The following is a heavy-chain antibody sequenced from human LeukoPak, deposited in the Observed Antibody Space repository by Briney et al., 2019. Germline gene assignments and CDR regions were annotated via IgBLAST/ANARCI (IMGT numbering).Heavy chain of an antibody. D-gene: IGHD6-6*01. Sequence: SETLSLTCAVYGGPFSTYYWTWIRQSPGKGLEWIGEINHNKSTNYNPSLKSRVTISVDTSKNQFSLNLTSVTAADTAVYYCAHSSSSLPTDSWGQGTLVIVSP. J-gene: IGHJ4*02. CDR1: GGPFSTYY. V-gene: IGHV4-34*01. CDR2: INHNKST. CDR3: AHSSSSLPTDS.